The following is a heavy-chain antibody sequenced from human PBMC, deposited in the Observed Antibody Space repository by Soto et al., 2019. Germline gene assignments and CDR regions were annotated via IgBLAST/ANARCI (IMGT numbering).Heavy chain of an antibody. CDR1: GFTFRNHG. V-gene: IGHV3-30*18. CDR2: ISYNGKNE. CDR3: AKDRNYIAIVEMATNGMDV. J-gene: IGHJ6*02. Sequence: PGGSLRLSCVASGFTFRNHGMHWVRQAPGKGLEWVAVISYNGKNEHYADSVKGRFTISRDNSKNTVFLHMNSLTPEDTAVYYCAKDRNYIAIVEMATNGMDVWGQGTTVTVSS. D-gene: IGHD1-26*01.